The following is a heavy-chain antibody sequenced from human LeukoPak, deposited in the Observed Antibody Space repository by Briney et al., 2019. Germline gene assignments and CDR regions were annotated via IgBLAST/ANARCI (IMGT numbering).Heavy chain of an antibody. Sequence: ASVKVSCKASGYTFTGYYMHWVRQAPGQGLEWMGWINPNSGGTNYAQKFQGRVTITRNTSISTAYMELSSLRSEDTAVYYCARAVGYCSSTSCYNYYYYYMDVWGKGTTVTVSS. CDR3: ARAVGYCSSTSCYNYYYYYMDV. CDR1: GYTFTGYY. CDR2: INPNSGGT. J-gene: IGHJ6*03. D-gene: IGHD2-2*01. V-gene: IGHV1-2*02.